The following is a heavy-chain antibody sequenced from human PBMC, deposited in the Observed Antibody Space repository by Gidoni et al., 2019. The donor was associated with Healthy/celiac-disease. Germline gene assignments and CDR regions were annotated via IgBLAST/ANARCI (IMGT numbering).Heavy chain of an antibody. CDR2: IYTSGST. D-gene: IGHD1-1*01. J-gene: IGHJ4*02. V-gene: IGHV4-61*02. CDR3: AGGYNWNDGLDY. CDR1: GGPCSSGSYY. Sequence: QVQLQESGPGLVKPSQTLSLTCTVTGGPCSSGSYYWSWIRQPAGKGLEWIGRIYTSGSTNSNPTLKSRVTISVDTSKNQFSLKLSSVTAADTAVYYCAGGYNWNDGLDYWGQGTLVTVSS.